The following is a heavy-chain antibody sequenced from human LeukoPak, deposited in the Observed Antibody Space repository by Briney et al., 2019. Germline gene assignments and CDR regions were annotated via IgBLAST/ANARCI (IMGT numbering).Heavy chain of an antibody. J-gene: IGHJ4*02. Sequence: QPGGSLRLSCAASGFTFSSYGMHWVRQAPGKGLEWVAVIWYDGSNKYYADSVKGRFTISRDNSKNTLYLQMNSLRAEDTAVYYCARDYGSGSSYYFDYWGQGTLDTVSS. V-gene: IGHV3-33*01. CDR3: ARDYGSGSSYYFDY. CDR1: GFTFSSYG. D-gene: IGHD3-10*01. CDR2: IWYDGSNK.